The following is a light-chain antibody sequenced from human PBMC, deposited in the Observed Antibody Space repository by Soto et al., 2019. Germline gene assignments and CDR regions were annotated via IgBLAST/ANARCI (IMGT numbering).Light chain of an antibody. J-gene: IGLJ2*01. CDR1: SGHSSYA. CDR3: KV. V-gene: IGLV4-69*01. CDR2: LNSDGSH. Sequence: QPVLTQSPSASASLGASVKLTCTLSSGHSSYAIAWHQQQPEKGPRYLMKLNSDGSHSKGDGIPDRFSGSSSGAERYLTISSLQSEDEADYYPKVFGGGTKLTVL.